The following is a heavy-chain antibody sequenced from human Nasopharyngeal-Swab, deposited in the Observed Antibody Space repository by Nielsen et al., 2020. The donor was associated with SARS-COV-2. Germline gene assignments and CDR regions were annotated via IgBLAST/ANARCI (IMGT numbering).Heavy chain of an antibody. CDR2: IYPGDSDT. V-gene: IGHV5-51*01. Sequence: VRQMPGKGLEWMGIIYPGDSDTRYSPSFQGQVTISADKSISTAYVQWSSLKASDTATYYCARRESSSWARGDYFDYWGQGTLVTVSS. J-gene: IGHJ4*02. D-gene: IGHD6-6*01. CDR3: ARRESSSWARGDYFDY.